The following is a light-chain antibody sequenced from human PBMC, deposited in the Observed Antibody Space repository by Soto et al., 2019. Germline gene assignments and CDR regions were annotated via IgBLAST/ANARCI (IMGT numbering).Light chain of an antibody. CDR3: QQCATSPKT. Sequence: EIVLTQSPGTLSLSPGERATLSCRASQSVSSSYLAWYQQRPGQAPRLLIYGASSRATGISDRFSGSGSGTDLTLTISRLEPEDFAVYYCQQCATSPKTFGQGTKVEIK. CDR2: GAS. CDR1: QSVSSSY. V-gene: IGKV3-20*01. J-gene: IGKJ1*01.